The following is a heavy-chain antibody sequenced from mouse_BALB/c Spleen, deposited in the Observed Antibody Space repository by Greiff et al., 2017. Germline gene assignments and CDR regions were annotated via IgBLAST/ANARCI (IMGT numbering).Heavy chain of an antibody. D-gene: IGHD4-1*01. CDR2: INSDGGST. CDR3: ARHLGNWGGFAY. Sequence: EVKLMESGGGLVKPGGSLKLSCAASGFTFSSYAMSWVRKTPEKRLELVAAINSDGGSTYYPDTMERRFIISRDNTKKTLYLQMSSLRSEDTALYYCARHLGNWGGFAYWGQGTLVTVSA. CDR1: GFTFSSYA. J-gene: IGHJ3*01. V-gene: IGHV5-2*01.